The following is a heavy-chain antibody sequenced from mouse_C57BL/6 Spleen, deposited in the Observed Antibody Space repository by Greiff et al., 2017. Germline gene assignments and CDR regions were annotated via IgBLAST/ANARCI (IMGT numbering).Heavy chain of an antibody. CDR2: IDPSDSET. D-gene: IGHD1-1*01. Sequence: VQLQQPGAELVRPGSSVKLSCKASGYTFTSYWMHWVKQRPIQGLEWIGNIDPSDSETHYNQKFKDKATLTVDKSSSTAYMQLSSLTSEDSAVYYGARHYGSRGNYMDYWGQGTSVTVSS. V-gene: IGHV1-52*01. CDR1: GYTFTSYW. J-gene: IGHJ4*01. CDR3: ARHYGSRGNYMDY.